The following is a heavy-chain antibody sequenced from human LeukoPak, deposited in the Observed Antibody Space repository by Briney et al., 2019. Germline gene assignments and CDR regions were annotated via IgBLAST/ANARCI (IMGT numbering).Heavy chain of an antibody. J-gene: IGHJ4*02. CDR3: ARDMGGDPIYYFDY. D-gene: IGHD4-17*01. Sequence: PGGSLRLSCAAPGFTFSDSYMSWIRQAPGKGLEWVSYISRSGTYTHYAGSAKGRFTISRDNAKNSLYLQMNSLRAEDTAVYYCARDMGGDPIYYFDYWGQGTPVTVSS. CDR2: ISRSGTYT. CDR1: GFTFSDSY. V-gene: IGHV3-11*05.